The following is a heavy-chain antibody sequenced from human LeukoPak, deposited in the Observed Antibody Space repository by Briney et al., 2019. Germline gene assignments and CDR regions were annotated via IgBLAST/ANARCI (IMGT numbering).Heavy chain of an antibody. CDR1: GFTFSDFY. Sequence: GGSLRLSCAASGFTFSDFYMSWVRQAPGKGLEWVSYISRSGSTISYADSVKGRFTISRDNAKNSLYLQMNSLRAEDTAVYYCARDSEYYYGSGNVIDYWGQGALVTVSS. CDR3: ARDSEYYYGSGNVIDY. CDR2: ISRSGSTI. V-gene: IGHV3-11*04. J-gene: IGHJ4*02. D-gene: IGHD3-10*01.